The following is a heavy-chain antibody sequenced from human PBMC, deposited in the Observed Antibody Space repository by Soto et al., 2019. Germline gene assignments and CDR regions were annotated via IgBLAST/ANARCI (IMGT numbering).Heavy chain of an antibody. CDR3: AREVTGGAAYFDS. V-gene: IGHV3-53*01. CDR2: IYSGGTT. Sequence: PGGSLRLSCTASGFTVSTNYMNWVRQAPGRGLEWISIIYSGGTTSYADSVRGRFTISRDNSKNTLHLQMNSLRVGDTAVYYCAREVTGGAAYFDSWGQGTLVTVSS. CDR1: GFTVSTNY. J-gene: IGHJ4*02. D-gene: IGHD4-4*01.